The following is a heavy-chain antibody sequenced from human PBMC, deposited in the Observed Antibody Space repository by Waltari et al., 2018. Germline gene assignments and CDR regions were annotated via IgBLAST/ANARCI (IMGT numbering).Heavy chain of an antibody. CDR3: ARLPGTIQLWIDY. J-gene: IGHJ4*02. V-gene: IGHV4-39*07. CDR1: GGSFSSSSYY. Sequence: QLQLQESGPGLVKPSETLSPTCTVAGGSFSSSSYYWGWIRQPPGKGLEWIGIIYYSGSTYYNPSLKSRVTISVDTSKNQFSLKLSSVTAADTAVYYCARLPGTIQLWIDYWGQGTLVTVSS. CDR2: IYYSGST. D-gene: IGHD5-18*01.